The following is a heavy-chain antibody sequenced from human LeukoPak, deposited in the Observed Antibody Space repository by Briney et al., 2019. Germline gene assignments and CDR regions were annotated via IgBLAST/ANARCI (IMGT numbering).Heavy chain of an antibody. J-gene: IGHJ6*03. D-gene: IGHD4-17*01. Sequence: SVKVSCKASGGTFSGYAISWVRQAPGQGLEWMGGLIPIFGATNFTEKFQGRVTITTDESTTTAYMELSSLRSEDMAVYYCAGGDPFNYYMDVWGKGTTVTVSS. CDR3: AGGDPFNYYMDV. CDR1: GGTFSGYA. V-gene: IGHV1-69*05. CDR2: LIPIFGAT.